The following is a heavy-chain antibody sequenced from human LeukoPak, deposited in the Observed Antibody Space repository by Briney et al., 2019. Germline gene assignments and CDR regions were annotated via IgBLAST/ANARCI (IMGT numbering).Heavy chain of an antibody. Sequence: GGSLRLSCAASGFTFSDAWMSWVRQAPGKGLEWVGRIKSKTDDGTTDYAAPVEGRFTISRDDSKSTLYLQMNSLRAEDTAVYFCAKPPTGAADIRDYWGQGTLVIVSS. D-gene: IGHD7-27*01. CDR2: IKSKTDDGTT. CDR3: AKPPTGAADIRDY. J-gene: IGHJ4*02. CDR1: GFTFSDAW. V-gene: IGHV3-15*01.